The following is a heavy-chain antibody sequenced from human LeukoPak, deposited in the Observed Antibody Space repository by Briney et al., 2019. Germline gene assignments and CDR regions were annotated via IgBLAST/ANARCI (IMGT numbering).Heavy chain of an antibody. J-gene: IGHJ4*02. D-gene: IGHD6-19*01. CDR3: ARVHSSGWYATPHFDY. Sequence: GGSLRLSCAASGFTFSSYSMNWVRQAPGKGLEWVSSISSNSSYIYYADSVKGRFTISRDNAKNSLYLQMNSLRAEDTAVYYCARVHSSGWYATPHFDYWGQGTLVTVSS. CDR1: GFTFSSYS. V-gene: IGHV3-21*01. CDR2: ISSNSSYI.